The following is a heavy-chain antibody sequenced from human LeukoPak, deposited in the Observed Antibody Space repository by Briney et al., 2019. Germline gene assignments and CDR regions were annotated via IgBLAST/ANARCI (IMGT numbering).Heavy chain of an antibody. CDR3: ARQLHLGAIGPWFDP. CDR2: INPHSGGT. CDR1: GYTFTGYY. V-gene: IGHV1-2*02. J-gene: IGHJ5*02. D-gene: IGHD1-26*01. Sequence: GASVKVSCKASGYTFTGYYLHWVRQAPGQGLEWMGWINPHSGGTNYAQKFQGRVTMTSDTSISTTYMEMSRLRSDDTAVYYCARQLHLGAIGPWFDPWGQGTLVTVSS.